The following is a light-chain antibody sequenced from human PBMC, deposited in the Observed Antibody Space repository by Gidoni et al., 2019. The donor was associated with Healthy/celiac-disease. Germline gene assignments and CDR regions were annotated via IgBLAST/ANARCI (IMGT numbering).Light chain of an antibody. Sequence: IVMTQSPATLSVSPGERATLSCRASQSVSSNLAWYQQKPGQAPRLLIYGASTRATGIPATFSGSGSGTEFTLTISSLQSEDFAVYYCQQYNNWPPNTFGQGTKLEIK. J-gene: IGKJ2*01. V-gene: IGKV3-15*01. CDR1: QSVSSN. CDR2: GAS. CDR3: QQYNNWPPNT.